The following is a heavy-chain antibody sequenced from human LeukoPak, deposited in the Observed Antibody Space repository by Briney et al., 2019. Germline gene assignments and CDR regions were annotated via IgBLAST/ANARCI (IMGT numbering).Heavy chain of an antibody. CDR3: ARAYCGGDCSSDDAFDI. CDR1: GFTFSSYS. D-gene: IGHD2-21*01. CDR2: ISSSSSHI. V-gene: IGHV3-21*01. J-gene: IGHJ3*02. Sequence: GGSLRLSCAASGFTFSSYSMNWVRQAPGKGLEWVSSISSSSSHIYYADSVKGRFTISRDNAKNSLYLQMNSLRAEDTAVYYCARAYCGGDCSSDDAFDIWGQGTMVTVSS.